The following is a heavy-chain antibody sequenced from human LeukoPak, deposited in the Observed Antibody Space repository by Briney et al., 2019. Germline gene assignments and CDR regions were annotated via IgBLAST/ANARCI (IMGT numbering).Heavy chain of an antibody. J-gene: IGHJ4*02. CDR1: GGSISTTDFD. CDR2: ISSSGKS. Sequence: SETLSLTCAASGGSISTTDFDWAWIRQPPGQGLEWIATISSSGKSYYNPYLMSRVTIFVDTSKNQFSLDVTSVTAADTGLFYCSRFKGGTGFDYWGRGILVIVS. CDR3: SRFKGGTGFDY. D-gene: IGHD1-26*01. V-gene: IGHV4-39*01.